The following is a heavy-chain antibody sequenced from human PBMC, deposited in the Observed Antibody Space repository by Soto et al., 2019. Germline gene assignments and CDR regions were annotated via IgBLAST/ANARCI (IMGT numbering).Heavy chain of an antibody. J-gene: IGHJ5*02. CDR2: IIPTFGSP. CDR3: AREKFSNYFDP. Sequence: QVHLVQSGAEVKKSGSSVKVSCKTSGGIFNSYGLSWVRQAPGQGPEWMGQIIPTFGSPKYAQKFQGRVTLTADESTNTAYMELSSRTSEDTAIDYCAREKFSNYFDPWGQGTQVTVSS. CDR1: GGIFNSYG. V-gene: IGHV1-69*01.